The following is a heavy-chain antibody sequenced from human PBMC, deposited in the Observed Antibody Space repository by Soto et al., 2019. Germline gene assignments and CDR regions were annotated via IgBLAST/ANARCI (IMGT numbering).Heavy chain of an antibody. Sequence: QVQLVESGGGVVQPGRSLRLSCEVSGFTFSRYGLHWVRQAPGKGLEWVTRISNDGSDTKYSGYVKGRFTVTRDNSKNTLYLQMNSLRPEDTAVYYCAKESGYDFDQLGQGALVTVSS. J-gene: IGHJ5*02. CDR1: GFTFSRYG. CDR2: ISNDGSDT. V-gene: IGHV3-30*18. CDR3: AKESGYDFDQ. D-gene: IGHD5-12*01.